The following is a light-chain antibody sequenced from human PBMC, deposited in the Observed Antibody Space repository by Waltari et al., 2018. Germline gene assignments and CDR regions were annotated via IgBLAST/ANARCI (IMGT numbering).Light chain of an antibody. CDR1: SNDIGYYNY. J-gene: IGLJ2*01. V-gene: IGLV2-14*01. CDR2: EVC. CDR3: GSYSGSSTLV. Sequence: QSALTQPASVSGSPGQSITIPCTGSSNDIGYYNYLSWYQQHPGIAPKLMIYEVCNRPAGPSDRLSHSKSWNTTCLRICLLQAGDETKYYSGSYSGSSTLVVGAGTKVTVV.